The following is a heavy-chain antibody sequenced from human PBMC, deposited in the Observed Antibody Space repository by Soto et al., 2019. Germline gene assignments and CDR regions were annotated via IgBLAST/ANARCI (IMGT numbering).Heavy chain of an antibody. CDR2: IGSRISTI. D-gene: IGHD6-6*01. CDR1: GFTFSNYG. V-gene: IGHV3-48*02. Sequence: EVQLVESGGGLVQPGGSLRLSCAASGFTFSNYGMNWVRQAPGKRLAWVSYIGSRISTIEYADSVKDRFTISRDNAKNSLYLQMNSLRDEDTAVYYCARGGAARPDYWGQGTLVTVSS. CDR3: ARGGAARPDY. J-gene: IGHJ4*02.